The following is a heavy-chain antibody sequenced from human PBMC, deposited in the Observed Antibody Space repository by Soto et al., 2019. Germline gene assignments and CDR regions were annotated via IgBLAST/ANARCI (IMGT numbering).Heavy chain of an antibody. CDR3: ATSGYDYSGPRGELDY. Sequence: ASVKVSCKVSGYTLTELSMHWVRQAPGKGLEWMGGFDPEDGETIYAQKFQGRVTMTEDTFTDTAYMELSSLRSEDTAVYYCATSGYDYSGPRGELDYWGQGTLVTVSS. D-gene: IGHD5-12*01. CDR2: FDPEDGET. CDR1: GYTLTELS. J-gene: IGHJ4*02. V-gene: IGHV1-24*01.